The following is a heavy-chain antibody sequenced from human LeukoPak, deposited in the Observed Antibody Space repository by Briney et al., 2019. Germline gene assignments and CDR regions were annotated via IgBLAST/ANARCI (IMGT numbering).Heavy chain of an antibody. D-gene: IGHD2-15*01. J-gene: IGHJ4*02. V-gene: IGHV3-23*01. CDR1: GFTFYNYA. Sequence: GSLRLSCVASGFTFYNYAMGWVRQAPGKGLEWVSSISGTGGSPYSADSVKGRFTISRDNSNNTLYLQLNSLRAEDTAVYFCAKGVVVAGRGYYFDFWGQGTPVTVSS. CDR2: ISGTGGSP. CDR3: AKGVVVAGRGYYFDF.